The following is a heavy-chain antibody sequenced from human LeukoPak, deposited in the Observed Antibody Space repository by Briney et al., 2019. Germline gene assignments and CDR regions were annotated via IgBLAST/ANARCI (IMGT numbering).Heavy chain of an antibody. CDR2: MNPNSGNT. D-gene: IGHD3-22*01. CDR3: ARDLYPYYDRLMFRYNWFDP. V-gene: IGHV1-8*01. Sequence: GASVKVSCKASGYTFTSYDINWVRQATGQGLEWMGWMNPNSGNTGYAQKFQGRVTMTRNTSISTAYMELSSLRSEDTAVYYCARDLYPYYDRLMFRYNWFDPWGQGTLVTVSS. CDR1: GYTFTSYD. J-gene: IGHJ5*02.